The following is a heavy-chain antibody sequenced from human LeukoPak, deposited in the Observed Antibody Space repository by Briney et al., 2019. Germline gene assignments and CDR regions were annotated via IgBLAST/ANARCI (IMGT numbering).Heavy chain of an antibody. Sequence: GGSLRLSCAASGFIVSTKFLSWARQAPGKGLEWVSMILTDGTTDYADSVKGRFTISRDDSKNMLYLQMNRLRVEDTAVYYCARDPGSGGPEGDNWFDPWGQGTLVTVSS. CDR1: GFIVSTKF. CDR3: ARDPGSGGPEGDNWFDP. V-gene: IGHV3-53*01. J-gene: IGHJ5*02. D-gene: IGHD2-21*01. CDR2: ILTDGTT.